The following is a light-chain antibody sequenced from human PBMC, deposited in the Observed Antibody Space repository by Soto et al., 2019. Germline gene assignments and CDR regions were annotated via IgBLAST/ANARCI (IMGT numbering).Light chain of an antibody. J-gene: IGLJ3*02. CDR1: NSNIGSNA. CDR3: ATWDDRLTAWV. CDR2: YND. V-gene: IGLV1-36*01. Sequence: QSVLTQSPSVSGAPRQSVNISCSGNNSNIGSNAVHWYQQLPGEAPKLLIYYNDMLPSGVSDRFSGSKSGTSASLAISGLQSEDEGDYYCATWDDRLTAWVFGGGTKLTVL.